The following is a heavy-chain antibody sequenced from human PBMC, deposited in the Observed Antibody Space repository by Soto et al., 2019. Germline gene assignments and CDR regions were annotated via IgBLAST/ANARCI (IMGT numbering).Heavy chain of an antibody. CDR3: ARTDYYDSSGYYHYYYGMDV. D-gene: IGHD3-22*01. CDR1: GYSFTSYW. Sequence: GESLKISCKGSGYSFTSYWIGWVRQMPGKGLEWMGIIYPGDSDTRYSPSFQGQVTISADKSISTAYLQWSSLKASDTAMYYCARTDYYDSSGYYHYYYGMDVWGQGTTVTVSS. J-gene: IGHJ6*02. V-gene: IGHV5-51*01. CDR2: IYPGDSDT.